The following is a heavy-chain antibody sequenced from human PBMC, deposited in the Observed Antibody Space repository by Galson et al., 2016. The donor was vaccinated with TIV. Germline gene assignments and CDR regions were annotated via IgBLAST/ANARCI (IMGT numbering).Heavy chain of an antibody. V-gene: IGHV3-30-3*01. CDR2: ISYDRSDK. Sequence: SLRLSCAASGFTFGSYGMHWVRHGPGKGLEWVSFISYDRSDKHYADSVKGRFTISRENSKNTLYLQMSSLRPDDTAIYYCARGFSSYYFDHWGQGILVAVSS. CDR1: GFTFGSYG. CDR3: ARGFSSYYFDH. J-gene: IGHJ4*02. D-gene: IGHD6-13*01.